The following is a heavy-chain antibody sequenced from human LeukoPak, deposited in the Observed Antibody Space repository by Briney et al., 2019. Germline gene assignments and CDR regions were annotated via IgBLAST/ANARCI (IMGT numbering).Heavy chain of an antibody. Sequence: GGSLRLSCAASGFTFINYGMHWVRQAPGKGLEWVSLIYSGGNTNYADSVKGRFTISTDNSKNTLYLQMNSLRAEDTAVYYRASQKYCTNGICYRKYYFDYWGQGTLVTVSS. CDR2: IYSGGNT. V-gene: IGHV3-66*04. CDR1: GFTFINYG. D-gene: IGHD2-8*01. J-gene: IGHJ4*02. CDR3: ASQKYCTNGICYRKYYFDY.